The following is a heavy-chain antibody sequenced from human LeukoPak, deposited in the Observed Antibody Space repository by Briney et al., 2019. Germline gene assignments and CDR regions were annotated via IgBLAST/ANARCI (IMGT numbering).Heavy chain of an antibody. Sequence: ASVKVSCTTSGYTFTAYHVHWVRPAPGQGLEFMGWIYPPTGGTVLAEKFQGRVIMTRDTSITTAYMELSGLNFDDTAVYYCVRENWYYDHWGQGTLVTVSS. V-gene: IGHV1-2*02. CDR3: VRENWYYDH. D-gene: IGHD3-16*01. CDR1: GYTFTAYH. J-gene: IGHJ4*02. CDR2: IYPPTGGT.